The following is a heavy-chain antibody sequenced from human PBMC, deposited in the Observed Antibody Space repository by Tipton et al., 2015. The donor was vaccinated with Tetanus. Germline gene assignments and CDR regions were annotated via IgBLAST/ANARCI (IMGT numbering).Heavy chain of an antibody. CDR3: ARDQGGGRVVRLNWFDP. V-gene: IGHV4-34*01. CDR2: ISHSGSS. CDR1: GGSFSLYY. Sequence: TLSLTCTVSGGSFSLYYWNWVRQSPGKGLEWIGEISHSGSSSYSPSLKSRVTISVDTSKNQFSLNLRSVTAADTAVYYCARDQGGGRVVRLNWFDPWGQGALVTVSS. D-gene: IGHD6-6*01. J-gene: IGHJ5*02.